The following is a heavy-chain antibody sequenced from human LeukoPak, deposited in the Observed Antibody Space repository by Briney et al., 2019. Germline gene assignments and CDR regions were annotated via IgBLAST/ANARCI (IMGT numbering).Heavy chain of an antibody. D-gene: IGHD6-25*01. CDR3: AKTIAAADYYYGMDV. CDR1: GYTFTSYG. CDR2: ISAYNGNT. V-gene: IGHV1-18*01. Sequence: GASVKVSCKASGYTFTSYGISWVRQAPGQGPEWMGWISAYNGNTNYAQKLQGRVTMTTDTSTSTAYMELRSLRSDDTAVYYCAKTIAAADYYYGMDVWGQGTTVTVSS. J-gene: IGHJ6*02.